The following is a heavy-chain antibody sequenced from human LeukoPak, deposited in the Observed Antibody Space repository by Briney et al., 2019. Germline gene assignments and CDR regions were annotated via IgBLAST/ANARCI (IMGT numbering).Heavy chain of an antibody. CDR1: GITLSNYG. V-gene: IGHV3-23*01. J-gene: IGHJ4*02. CDR2: LSGSGGGT. D-gene: IGHD3-10*01. CDR3: AKRGVVIRVFLVGFHKEAYYFDS. Sequence: GGSLRLSCAVSGITLSNYGMSWVRQAPGKGLEWVAGLSGSGGGTNYADSVQGRFTISRDNPKNTLYLQMNSLRAEDTAVYFCAKRGVVIRVFLVGFHKEAYYFDSWGQGALITVSS.